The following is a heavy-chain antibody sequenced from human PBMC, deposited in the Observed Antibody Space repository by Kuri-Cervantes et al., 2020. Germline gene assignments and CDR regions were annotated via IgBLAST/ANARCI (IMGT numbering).Heavy chain of an antibody. CDR3: ARGDSSSWSWAFDI. V-gene: IGHV4-61*02. CDR1: GGSISSGSYY. J-gene: IGHJ3*02. D-gene: IGHD6-13*01. CDR2: IYTSGST. Sequence: LRLSCTVPGGSISSGSYYWSWIRQPAGKGLEWIGRIYTSGSTNYDPSLKSRVTISVDTSKNQFSLKLSSVTAADTAVYYCARGDSSSWSWAFDIWGQGTMVTVSS.